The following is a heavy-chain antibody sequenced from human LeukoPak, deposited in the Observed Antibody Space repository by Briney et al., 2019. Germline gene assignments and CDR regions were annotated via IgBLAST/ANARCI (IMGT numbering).Heavy chain of an antibody. V-gene: IGHV3-30*02. D-gene: IGHD2-21*01. Sequence: GWSLRLSCAASGCTFSSYGMYWVPQAPGKGLEWVAFIRYDGSNKYYADSVKGRFTISRDNSKNTLYLQMNSLRAEDTAVYYCAKDFEAYCGGDCYSFCDYWGQGTLVTVSS. CDR1: GCTFSSYG. CDR3: AKDFEAYCGGDCYSFCDY. J-gene: IGHJ4*02. CDR2: IRYDGSNK.